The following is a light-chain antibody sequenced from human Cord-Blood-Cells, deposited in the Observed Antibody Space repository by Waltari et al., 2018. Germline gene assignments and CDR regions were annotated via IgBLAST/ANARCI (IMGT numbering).Light chain of an antibody. CDR2: EGS. CDR1: RSDVGSYNL. V-gene: IGLV2-23*01. Sequence: QSALTQPASVSGSPGQSITISCTGTRSDVGSYNLVSWYQQHPGKAPKLIIDEGSKRPSGVSNRFSGSKSGNTASLTISGLQAEDEADYYCCSYAGSSTWVFGGGTKLTVL. J-gene: IGLJ3*02. CDR3: CSYAGSSTWV.